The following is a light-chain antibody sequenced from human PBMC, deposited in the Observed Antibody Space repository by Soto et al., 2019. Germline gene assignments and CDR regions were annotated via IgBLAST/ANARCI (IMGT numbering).Light chain of an antibody. CDR2: EVS. V-gene: IGLV2-14*01. CDR1: SSDVGGYNY. Sequence: QSALTQPASVSGSPGQSITISCTGTSSDVGGYNYVSWYQQHPGKAPKLMIYEVSNRPSGVSNRFSGSKSGNTASLTISGLQAEDEADYYCQSYDSSLSASVFGGGTKLTVL. J-gene: IGLJ3*02. CDR3: QSYDSSLSASV.